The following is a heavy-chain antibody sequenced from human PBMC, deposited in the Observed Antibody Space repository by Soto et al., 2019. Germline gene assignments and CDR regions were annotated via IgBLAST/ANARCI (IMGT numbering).Heavy chain of an antibody. CDR3: ARMYYYDSSGYYYGMDV. Sequence: ASVKVSCTASGYTFTGNYMQWVRQAPRQGLEWMGWINPNSGGTNYAQKFQGWVTMTRDTSISTAYMELSRLRSDDTAVYYCARMYYYDSSGYYYGMDVWGQGTTVTVSS. D-gene: IGHD3-22*01. V-gene: IGHV1-2*04. J-gene: IGHJ6*02. CDR1: GYTFTGNY. CDR2: INPNSGGT.